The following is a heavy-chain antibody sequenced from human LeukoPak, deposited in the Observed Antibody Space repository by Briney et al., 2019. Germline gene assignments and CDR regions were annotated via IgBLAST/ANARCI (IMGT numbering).Heavy chain of an antibody. V-gene: IGHV1-18*01. CDR1: GYTFTNYG. CDR2: ISAYNGNT. Sequence: ASVKVSCKASGYTFTNYGVSWVRQAPGQGLEWMGWISAYNGNTNYAQKLQGRVTMTTDTSTSTAYMELRSLRSDDTAVYYCARGSDEVPYYDFWSGCRTAIFLFDYWGQGTLVTVSS. J-gene: IGHJ4*02. D-gene: IGHD3-3*01. CDR3: ARGSDEVPYYDFWSGCRTAIFLFDY.